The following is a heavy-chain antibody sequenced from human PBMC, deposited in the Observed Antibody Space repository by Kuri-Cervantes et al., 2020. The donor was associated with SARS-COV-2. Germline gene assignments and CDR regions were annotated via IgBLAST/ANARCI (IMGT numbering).Heavy chain of an antibody. J-gene: IGHJ6*02. V-gene: IGHV1-18*01. CDR3: ARDIAILCSGYYYYGMDV. CDR1: GYTFTSYG. D-gene: IGHD3-10*02. Sequence: ASVKVSCKASGYTFTSYGISWVRQAPGQGLEWMGWISAYNGNTNCAQKLQGRVTMTTDTSTSTAYMELRSLRSDDTAVYYCARDIAILCSGYYYYGMDVWGQGTTVTVSS. CDR2: ISAYNGNT.